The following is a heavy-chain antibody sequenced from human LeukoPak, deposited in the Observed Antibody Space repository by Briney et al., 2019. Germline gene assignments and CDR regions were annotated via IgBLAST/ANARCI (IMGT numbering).Heavy chain of an antibody. Sequence: SQTLSLTCAISGDSVSSNSAAWNWIRQSPSRGLEWLGRTYYRSKWYNDYAVSVKSRITINPDTSKNQFSLQLNSVTPEDTAVYYCARQGITMVRGVTLHYYYYMDVWGKGTTVTISS. CDR1: GDSVSSNSAA. CDR3: ARQGITMVRGVTLHYYYYMDV. J-gene: IGHJ6*03. D-gene: IGHD3-10*01. CDR2: TYYRSKWYN. V-gene: IGHV6-1*01.